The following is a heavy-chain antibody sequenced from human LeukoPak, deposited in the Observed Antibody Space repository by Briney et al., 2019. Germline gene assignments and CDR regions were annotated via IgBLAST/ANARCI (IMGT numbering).Heavy chain of an antibody. CDR1: GFTFSGYS. D-gene: IGHD5-12*01. V-gene: IGHV3-21*01. Sequence: GGSLRLSCAASGFTFSGYSMNWVRQAPGKGLEWVSSISSSSSYIYYADSMKGRFTVSRDNARNSVYLQMNSLRAEDTAVYYCAREMGGYPFDYWGQGIQVTVSS. CDR2: ISSSSSYI. J-gene: IGHJ4*02. CDR3: AREMGGYPFDY.